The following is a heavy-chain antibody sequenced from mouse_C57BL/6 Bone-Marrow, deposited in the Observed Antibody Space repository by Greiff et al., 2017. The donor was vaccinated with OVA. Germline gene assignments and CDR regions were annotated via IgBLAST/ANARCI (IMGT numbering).Heavy chain of an antibody. CDR2: ISDGGSYT. CDR1: GFTFSSYA. CDR3: ARDRGYDYVDY. V-gene: IGHV5-4*01. Sequence: EVKLVESGGGLVKPGGSLKLSCAASGFTFSSYAMSWVRQTPEKRLEWVATISDGGSYTYYPDNVKGRFTISRDNAKNNLYLQMSHLKSEDTAMYYWARDRGYDYVDYWGQGTTLTVSS. D-gene: IGHD2-3*01. J-gene: IGHJ2*01.